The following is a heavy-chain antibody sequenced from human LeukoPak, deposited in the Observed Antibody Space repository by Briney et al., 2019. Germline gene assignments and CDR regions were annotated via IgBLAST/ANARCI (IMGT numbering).Heavy chain of an antibody. V-gene: IGHV1-2*02. CDR3: ARDYYDSSGFGAFDI. CDR1: GYTFTAYY. D-gene: IGHD3-22*01. J-gene: IGHJ3*02. CDR2: INPNSGGT. Sequence: ASVKGSCKASGYTFTAYYMHWVRQAPGQGLEWMGWINPNSGGTNYAQKCQGRVTMTRDTSISTAYMELSRLRSDDTAVYYCARDYYDSSGFGAFDIWGQGTMVTVAS.